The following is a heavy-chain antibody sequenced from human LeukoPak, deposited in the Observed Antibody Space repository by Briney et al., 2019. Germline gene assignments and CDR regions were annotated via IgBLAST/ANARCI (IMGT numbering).Heavy chain of an antibody. J-gene: IGHJ4*02. CDR3: AAAYSSGWADY. D-gene: IGHD6-19*01. CDR2: ISYDGSNK. Sequence: GGSLRLSCAASGINFSGYSMHWVRQAPGKGLEWVAIISYDGSNKNYADSVKGRITISRDNSNNMLFLQFNSLRTDDTAVYFCAAAYSSGWADYWGQGTLVTVSS. CDR1: GINFSGYS. V-gene: IGHV3-30*04.